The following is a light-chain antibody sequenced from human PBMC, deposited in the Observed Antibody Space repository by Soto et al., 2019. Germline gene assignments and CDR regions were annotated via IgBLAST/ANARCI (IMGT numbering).Light chain of an antibody. CDR2: EVT. CDR1: SNDVGIYNY. V-gene: IGLV2-14*01. CDR3: SSYTISSTWV. Sequence: QSVLTRPPSWSGSPVQSVTISCTGSSNDVGIYNYVSWYQQHPGKAPKLMIYEVTNRPSGVSDRFSGSKSDNTASLTISGLQAEDEADYYCSSYTISSTWVFGGGTK. J-gene: IGLJ3*02.